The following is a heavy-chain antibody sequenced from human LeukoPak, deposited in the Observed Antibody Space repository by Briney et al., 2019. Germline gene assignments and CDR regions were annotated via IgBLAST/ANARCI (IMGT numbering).Heavy chain of an antibody. V-gene: IGHV3-23*01. Sequence: PGGSLRLSCAASGFTFSSYAMSWVRQAPGKGLEWVSGISDSGGTTYYADSVKGRFTMSRDNSKNTLYLQMNSLRAEDTALYYCALVGATGSFDYWGQGTLVTVSS. D-gene: IGHD1-26*01. CDR2: ISDSGGTT. CDR3: ALVGATGSFDY. J-gene: IGHJ4*02. CDR1: GFTFSSYA.